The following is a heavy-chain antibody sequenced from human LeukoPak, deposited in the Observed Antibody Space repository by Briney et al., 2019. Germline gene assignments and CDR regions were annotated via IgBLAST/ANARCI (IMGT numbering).Heavy chain of an antibody. CDR3: ARDLSHYGSGSSY. J-gene: IGHJ4*02. D-gene: IGHD3-10*01. CDR2: ISTYNGNT. Sequence: ASVKVSCKASGYTFTSYGITWVRQAPGQGLEWMGWISTYNGNTNYAQKLQGRVTMTTDTSTSTAYMEPRSLRSDDTAVYYCARDLSHYGSGSSYWGQGTLVTVSS. V-gene: IGHV1-18*01. CDR1: GYTFTSYG.